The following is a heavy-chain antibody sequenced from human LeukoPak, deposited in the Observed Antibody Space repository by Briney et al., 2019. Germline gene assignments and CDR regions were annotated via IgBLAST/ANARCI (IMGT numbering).Heavy chain of an antibody. CDR2: ISSSSSYI. J-gene: IGHJ3*02. V-gene: IGHV3-21*01. D-gene: IGHD6-19*01. Sequence: GGSLRLSCEASGFTFDDYGMSWVRQGPGKGLEWVSSISSSSSYIYYADSVKGRFTISRDNAKNSLYLQMNSLRAEDTAVYYCARDLGVAGTFDIWGQGTMVTVSS. CDR3: ARDLGVAGTFDI. CDR1: GFTFDDYG.